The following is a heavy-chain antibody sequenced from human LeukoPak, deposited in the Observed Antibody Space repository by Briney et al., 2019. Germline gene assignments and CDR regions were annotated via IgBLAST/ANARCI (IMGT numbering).Heavy chain of an antibody. D-gene: IGHD1-26*01. Sequence: SETLSLTCAVYGGSFSGYYWSWIRQPPGKGLEWIGEINHSGSTNYNPSLKSRVTMSVDTSKNQFSLKLSSVTAADTAVYYCARPIVGATKGPWYFDYWGQGTLVTVSS. V-gene: IGHV4-34*01. J-gene: IGHJ4*02. CDR1: GGSFSGYY. CDR3: ARPIVGATKGPWYFDY. CDR2: INHSGST.